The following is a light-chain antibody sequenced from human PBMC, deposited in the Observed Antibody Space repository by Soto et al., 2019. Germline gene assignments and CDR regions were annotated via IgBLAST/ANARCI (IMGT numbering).Light chain of an antibody. Sequence: EIVMTQSPATLSVSPGERATLSCRASQSVSSSLAWYQQKPGQAPRLLIYGASTRATGIPARFSGGGSGTDFTLTISSLQSEDFAVYYCQHYNNWPPWTFGQGTKVEIK. CDR2: GAS. CDR3: QHYNNWPPWT. V-gene: IGKV3-15*01. CDR1: QSVSSS. J-gene: IGKJ1*01.